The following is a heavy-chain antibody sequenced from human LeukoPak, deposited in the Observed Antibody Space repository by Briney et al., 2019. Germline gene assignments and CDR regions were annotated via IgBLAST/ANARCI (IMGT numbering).Heavy chain of an antibody. V-gene: IGHV4-59*08. CDR1: GGSISSYY. D-gene: IGHD3-22*01. J-gene: IGHJ4*02. CDR2: IYYSGST. CDR3: ATTGYYYDSSPC. Sequence: PSETLSLTCTVSGGSISSYYWSWIRQPPGKGLEWIGYIYYSGSTNYNPSLKSRVTISVDTSKNQFSLKLSSVTAADTAVYYCATTGYYYDSSPCWGQGSLVTVSS.